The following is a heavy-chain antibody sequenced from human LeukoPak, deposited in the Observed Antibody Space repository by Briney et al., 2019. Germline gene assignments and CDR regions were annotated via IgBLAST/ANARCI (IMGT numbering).Heavy chain of an antibody. CDR1: GGTFSSYA. CDR3: ARDPRDGYNVPFEY. D-gene: IGHD5-24*01. J-gene: IGHJ4*02. V-gene: IGHV1-69*04. Sequence: SVRVSCKASGGTFSSYAISWVRQAPGQGLEWMGRIIPILGIANYAQKFQGRVTITADKSTSTAYMELSSLRSEDTAVYYCARDPRDGYNVPFEYWGQGTLVTVSS. CDR2: IIPILGIA.